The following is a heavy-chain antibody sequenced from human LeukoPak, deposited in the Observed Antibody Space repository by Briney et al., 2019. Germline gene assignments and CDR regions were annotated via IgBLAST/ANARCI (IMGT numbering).Heavy chain of an antibody. Sequence: PGRSLRLSCAASGFIFSSYGMHWVRQAPGKGLEWVAVIWYDGSNKYYADSVKGRFTISRDNSKNTLYLQMNRLRTKDTAVYYSAREKQDIVVVPAAHMDYYYGMDVWGQGTTVTVSS. CDR3: AREKQDIVVVPAAHMDYYYGMDV. CDR1: GFIFSSYG. V-gene: IGHV3-33*01. CDR2: IWYDGSNK. D-gene: IGHD2-2*01. J-gene: IGHJ6*02.